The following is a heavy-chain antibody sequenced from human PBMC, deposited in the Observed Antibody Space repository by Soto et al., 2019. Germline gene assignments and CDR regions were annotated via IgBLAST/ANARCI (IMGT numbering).Heavy chain of an antibody. CDR2: IIPIFGTA. D-gene: IGHD3-16*02. CDR3: AVNDDYVWGSYRYQGFDP. V-gene: IGHV1-69*13. Sequence: SVKVSCKASGGTFSSYAISWVRQAPGQGLEWMGGIIPIFGTANYAQKFQGRVTITADESTSTAYMELSSLRSEDTAVYYCAVNDDYVWGSYRYQGFDPWGQGTLVTVSS. J-gene: IGHJ5*02. CDR1: GGTFSSYA.